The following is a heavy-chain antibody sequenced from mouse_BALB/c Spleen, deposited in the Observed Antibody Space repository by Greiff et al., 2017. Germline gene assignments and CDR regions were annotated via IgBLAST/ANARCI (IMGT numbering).Heavy chain of an antibody. CDR1: GYTFTSYW. V-gene: IGHV1-7*01. CDR3: ARGGYDGRFAY. CDR2: INPSTGYT. Sequence: VQLQQSGAELAKPGASVKMSCKASGYTFTSYWMHWVKQRPGQGLEWIGYINPSTGYTEYNQKFKDKATLTADKSSSTAYMQLSSLTSEDSAVYYCARGGYDGRFAYWGQGTLVTFSA. J-gene: IGHJ3*01. D-gene: IGHD2-2*01.